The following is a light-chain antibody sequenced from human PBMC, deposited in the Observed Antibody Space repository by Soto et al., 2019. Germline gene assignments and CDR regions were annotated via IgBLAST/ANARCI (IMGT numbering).Light chain of an antibody. CDR3: RQPLQTRGGFT. CDR2: LGS. J-gene: IGKJ3*01. V-gene: IGKV2-28*01. Sequence: DIVMTQSPLSLPVTPGEPASISCRSSQSLLHSNGYNYLDWYLQKPGQSPRLLMYLGSNRASGVPDRFSGSGSGTDFTLKIRRVEAEDVGVYHCRQPLQTRGGFTFGPGTKVDIK. CDR1: QSLLHSNGYNY.